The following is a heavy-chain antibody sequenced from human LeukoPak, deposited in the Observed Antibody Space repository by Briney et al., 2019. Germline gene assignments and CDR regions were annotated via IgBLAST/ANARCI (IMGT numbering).Heavy chain of an antibody. CDR3: ASDSGYSGYDYAY. Sequence: ASVKVSCKASGYTFTDYYIHWVRQAPGQGLEWMGWISAYNGNTDYAQNLQGRVTMTTDTSTSTAYMELRSLRSDDTAVYYCASDSGYSGYDYAYWGQGTLVTVSS. V-gene: IGHV1-18*04. CDR1: GYTFTDYY. CDR2: ISAYNGNT. D-gene: IGHD5-12*01. J-gene: IGHJ4*02.